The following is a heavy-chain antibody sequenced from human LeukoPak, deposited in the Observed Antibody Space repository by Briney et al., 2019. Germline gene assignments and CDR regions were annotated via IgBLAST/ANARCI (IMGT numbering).Heavy chain of an antibody. D-gene: IGHD4-17*01. CDR1: GFTFSSYA. J-gene: IGHJ4*02. V-gene: IGHV3-23*01. CDR2: ISGSGGST. Sequence: PGGSLRLSCAASGFTFSSYAMSWVRQAPGKGLEWVSAISGSGGSTYYADSVKGRFTISRDNSKNTLYLQMNSLRAEDTAVYYCANSRDYGDYVISYFDYWGQGTLVTVSS. CDR3: ANSRDYGDYVISYFDY.